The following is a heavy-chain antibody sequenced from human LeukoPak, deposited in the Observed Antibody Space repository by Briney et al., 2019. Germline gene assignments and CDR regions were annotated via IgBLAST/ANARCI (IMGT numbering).Heavy chain of an antibody. J-gene: IGHJ4*02. CDR3: AKDSLADIDY. V-gene: IGHV3-30*02. Sequence: GGSLRLSCAASGFTFSSYGMHLVRQAPGKGLEWVAFIRHDGSIKNYADSVKGRSTISRDNSKNTLYLQMNSLRAEDTAVYYCAKDSLADIDYWGQGTLVTVSS. D-gene: IGHD3-16*01. CDR2: IRHDGSIK. CDR1: GFTFSSYG.